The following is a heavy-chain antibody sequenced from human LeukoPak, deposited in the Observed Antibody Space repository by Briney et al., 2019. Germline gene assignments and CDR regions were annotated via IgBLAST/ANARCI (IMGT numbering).Heavy chain of an antibody. CDR1: GFTFSSYG. V-gene: IGHV3-30*02. J-gene: IGHJ4*02. CDR3: ANEKWRERYSPWYFDY. D-gene: IGHD2-21*01. CDR2: IRYDGSNK. Sequence: PGGSLRLSCAASGFTFSSYGMHWVRQAPGKGLEWVAFIRYDGSNKYYADSVKGRFTISRDNSKNTLYLQMNSLRAEDTAVYYCANEKWRERYSPWYFDYWGQGTLVTVSS.